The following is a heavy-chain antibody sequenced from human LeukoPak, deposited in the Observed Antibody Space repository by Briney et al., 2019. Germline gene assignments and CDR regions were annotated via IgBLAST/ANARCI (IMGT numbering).Heavy chain of an antibody. J-gene: IGHJ6*02. CDR2: VHRRGDT. CDR3: ARDDFEYSGHYGMDV. CDR1: GGSISSYY. V-gene: IGHV4-4*07. Sequence: SETLSLTCSVSGGSISSYYWSWIRQPAGKGLEWIGRVHRRGDTNYNPSLKSRLTMSVETSKNQISLRLRAVSAADTAVYYCARDDFEYSGHYGMDVWGQGTTVTVSS. D-gene: IGHD3-9*01.